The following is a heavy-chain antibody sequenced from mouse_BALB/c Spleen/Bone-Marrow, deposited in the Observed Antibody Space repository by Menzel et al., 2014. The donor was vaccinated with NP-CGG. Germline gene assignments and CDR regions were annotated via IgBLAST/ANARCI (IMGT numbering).Heavy chain of an antibody. CDR2: INPGSSTI. J-gene: IGHJ4*01. V-gene: IGHV4-2*02. CDR3: ARLLTLRAMDY. CDR1: GSDFSRYW. Sequence: VQLKQSGGGLVQPGGSLNLSCAASGSDFSRYWMSWARQAPGKGQEWIGEINPGSSTINYTPSLKDKFIISRDNAKNTLYLQMSKVRSEDTALYYCARLLTLRAMDYWGQGTPVTVSS.